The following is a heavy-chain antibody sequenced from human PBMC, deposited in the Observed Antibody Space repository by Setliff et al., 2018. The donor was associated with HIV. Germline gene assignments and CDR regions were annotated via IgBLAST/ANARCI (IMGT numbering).Heavy chain of an antibody. CDR3: VRDYGSGTNFFYSMDV. CDR2: ISSSSSHI. J-gene: IGHJ6*03. CDR1: GFTFSSKS. D-gene: IGHD3-10*01. V-gene: IGHV3-21*01. Sequence: PGGSLRLSCAASGFTFSSKSMNWVRQAPGKGLEWVSSISSSSSHIYYADSVSGRFTISRDSAKNSLYLQMNSLRAEDTAVYYCVRDYGSGTNFFYSMDVWGKGTTVTVSS.